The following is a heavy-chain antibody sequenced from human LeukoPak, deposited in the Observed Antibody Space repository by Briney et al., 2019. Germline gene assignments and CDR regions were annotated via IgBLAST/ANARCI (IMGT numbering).Heavy chain of an antibody. CDR3: ARDPENKDAFDI. V-gene: IGHV3-74*01. CDR1: GFTFRSDW. J-gene: IGHJ3*02. CDR2: INFDGSST. Sequence: PGRSLRLSCAASGFTFRSDWMHWVRQAPGKGLVWVSRINFDGSSTSYADSVKGRFTISRDNAKNTLFLQMNSLRAEDTAVYYCARDPENKDAFDIWGQGTMVTVSS. D-gene: IGHD1-14*01.